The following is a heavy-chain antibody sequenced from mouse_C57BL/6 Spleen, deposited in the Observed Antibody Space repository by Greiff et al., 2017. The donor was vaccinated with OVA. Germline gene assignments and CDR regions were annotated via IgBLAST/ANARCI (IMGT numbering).Heavy chain of an antibody. V-gene: IGHV14-4*01. CDR2: IDPENGDT. Sequence: VQLQQSGAELVRPGASVKLSCTASGFNIKDDYMHWVKQRPEQGLEWIGWIDPENGDTEYASKFQGKATITADTSSNTAYLQLSSLTSEDTAVYYCTFYGYDRWFAYWGQGTLVTVSA. D-gene: IGHD2-2*01. CDR1: GFNIKDDY. J-gene: IGHJ3*01. CDR3: TFYGYDRWFAY.